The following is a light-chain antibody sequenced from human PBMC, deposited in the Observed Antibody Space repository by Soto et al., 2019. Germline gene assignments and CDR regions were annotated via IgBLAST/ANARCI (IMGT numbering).Light chain of an antibody. J-gene: IGLJ2*01. V-gene: IGLV2-23*03. Sequence: QSALTQPASVSGSPGQSITLSCTGTSSDVGGYNYVSWFQQQPGKAPKLMIYEGSKRPSGVSNRFSGSKSGNTASLTISGLQAEDEADYYCCSYAGSNTFVVFGGGTKLTVL. CDR1: SSDVGGYNY. CDR3: CSYAGSNTFVV. CDR2: EGS.